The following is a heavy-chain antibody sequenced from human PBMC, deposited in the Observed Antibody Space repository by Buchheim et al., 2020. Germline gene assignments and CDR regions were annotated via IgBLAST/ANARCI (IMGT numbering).Heavy chain of an antibody. CDR2: INHSGST. V-gene: IGHV4-34*01. J-gene: IGHJ2*01. CDR3: ARDRYCSGGSCFDWFFDL. D-gene: IGHD2-15*01. CDR1: GGSFSGYY. Sequence: QVQLQQWGAGLLKPSETLSLTCAVYGGSFSGYYWSWIRQPPGKGLEWIGEINHSGSTNYNPSLKSRVTISVDTSRNQFSLKLNSVTAADTAVYYCARDRYCSGGSCFDWFFDLWGRGTL.